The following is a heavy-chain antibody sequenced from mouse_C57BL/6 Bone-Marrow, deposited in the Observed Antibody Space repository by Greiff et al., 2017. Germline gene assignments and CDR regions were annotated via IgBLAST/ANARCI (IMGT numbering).Heavy chain of an antibody. D-gene: IGHD1-1*01. V-gene: IGHV5-6*02. CDR1: GFTFSSYG. CDR3: ARRDYYDGSYSDY. J-gene: IGHJ2*01. CDR2: ISSGGSYT. Sequence: EVMLVESGGDLVKPGGSLKLSCAASGFTFSSYGMSWVRQTPDKRLEWVATISSGGSYTYYPDSVKGRFTISRDNAKNTLYLQMSSLKSEDTAMYYCARRDYYDGSYSDYWGQGTTHTVSS.